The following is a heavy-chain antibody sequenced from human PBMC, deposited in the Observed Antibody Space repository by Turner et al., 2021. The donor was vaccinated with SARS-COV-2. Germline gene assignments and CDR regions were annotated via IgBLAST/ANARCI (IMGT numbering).Heavy chain of an antibody. D-gene: IGHD3-10*01. V-gene: IGHV4-39*01. CDR1: GGSITTSSYY. CDR3: ARVRTVTCITTTCLPSDAFDL. J-gene: IGHJ3*01. CDR2: IHYSGST. Sequence: QLQLQESGPGLVKPAETLSPTCTVSGGSITTSSYYWGWLRQPPGKGLEWIGSIHYSGSTYYNASLESRVTISVDTSKNQYSLKLTSVTAADTAVYYGARVRTVTCITTTCLPSDAFDLWGQGTMVPVSS.